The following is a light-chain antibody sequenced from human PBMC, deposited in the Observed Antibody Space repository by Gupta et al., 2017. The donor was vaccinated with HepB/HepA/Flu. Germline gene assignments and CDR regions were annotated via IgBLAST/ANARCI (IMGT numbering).Light chain of an antibody. J-gene: IGLJ2*01. CDR3: GTWDSSLSAGVV. CDR2: ENN. V-gene: IGLV1-51*02. Sequence: QSVLTQPPSVSPAPGQKVTISFSGSSSNIGNNYVSWYQQLPGTAPKLLIYENNKRPSGIPDRFSGSKSGTSATLGITGLQTGDEADYYCGTWDSSLSAGVVFGGGTKLTVL. CDR1: SSNIGNNY.